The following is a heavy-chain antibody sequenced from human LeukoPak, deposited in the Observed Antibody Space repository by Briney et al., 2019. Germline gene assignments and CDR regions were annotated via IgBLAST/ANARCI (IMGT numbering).Heavy chain of an antibody. CDR2: IYRGGDT. CDR3: ARGAAMIRGLAFDI. J-gene: IGHJ3*02. Sequence: GGSLRLSCAASGFTFSNNYMSWVRQAPGKGLEWVSVIYRGGDTYYADSMEGRFTISRDNSKSTLYLQLNSLRGEDTAVYYCARGAAMIRGLAFDIWGQGTMVTVSS. CDR1: GFTFSNNY. V-gene: IGHV3-66*01. D-gene: IGHD3-10*01.